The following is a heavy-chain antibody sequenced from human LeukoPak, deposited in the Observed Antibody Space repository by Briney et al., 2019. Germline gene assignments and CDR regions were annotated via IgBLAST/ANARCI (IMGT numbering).Heavy chain of an antibody. V-gene: IGHV3-7*01. D-gene: IGHD3-22*01. CDR2: IKQDGSEK. CDR1: GFTFTSYW. CDR3: ARRRYYYDSSGYYYQTYYFDY. J-gene: IGHJ4*02. Sequence: GGSLRLSCAASGFTFTSYWMSWVRQAPGKGLEWVASIKQDGSEKYYVDSVKGRFTISRDNAKNSLYLQMNSLRAEDTAVCYCARRRYYYDSSGYYYQTYYFDYWGQGTLVTVSS.